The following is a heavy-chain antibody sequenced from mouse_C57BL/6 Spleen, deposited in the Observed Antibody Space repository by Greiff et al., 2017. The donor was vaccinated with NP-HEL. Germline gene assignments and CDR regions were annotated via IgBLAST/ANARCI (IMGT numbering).Heavy chain of an antibody. CDR3: AKNGKGSVGWYFDV. D-gene: IGHD1-1*01. Sequence: VQLQQSGPGLVQPSQSLSITCTVSGFSLTSYGVHWVRQSPGKGLEWLGVIWRGGSTDYNAAFMSRLSITKDNSKSQVFFKMNSLQADDTAIYYCAKNGKGSVGWYFDVWGTGTTVTVSS. J-gene: IGHJ1*03. V-gene: IGHV2-5*01. CDR1: GFSLTSYG. CDR2: IWRGGST.